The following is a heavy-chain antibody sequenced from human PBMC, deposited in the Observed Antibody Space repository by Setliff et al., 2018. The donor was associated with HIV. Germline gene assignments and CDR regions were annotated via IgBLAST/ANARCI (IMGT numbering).Heavy chain of an antibody. Sequence: SETLSLTCAVSSYSISSGYYWGWIRQPPGKGLEWIGSIYHSGSTYYNPSLKSRVTISLDTSKNQFSLKLSSVTAADTAVYYCARDIQAAGTGWFDPWGQGTLVTVSS. CDR1: SYSISSGYY. J-gene: IGHJ5*02. V-gene: IGHV4-38-2*02. CDR3: ARDIQAAGTGWFDP. CDR2: IYHSGST. D-gene: IGHD6-13*01.